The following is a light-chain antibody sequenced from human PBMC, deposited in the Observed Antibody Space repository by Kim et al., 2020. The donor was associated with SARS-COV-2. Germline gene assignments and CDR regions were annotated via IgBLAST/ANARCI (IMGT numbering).Light chain of an antibody. J-gene: IGKJ1*01. CDR3: QQSDDSPLT. Sequence: ASVGDRVTISCRASQSISTYLNWYQQKPEKAPKLLIYDASNLQTGVPSRFSGSGSGTDFTLTINSLQPEDIATYYCQQSDDSPLTFGEGTKVDIK. CDR2: DAS. CDR1: QSISTY. V-gene: IGKV1-33*01.